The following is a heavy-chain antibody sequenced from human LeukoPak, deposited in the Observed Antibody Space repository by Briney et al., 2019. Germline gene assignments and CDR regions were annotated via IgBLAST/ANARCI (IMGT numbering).Heavy chain of an antibody. V-gene: IGHV3-23*01. Sequence: PGGSLRLSCAASGFTFSSYVMNWVRPAPGKGLEWVSTLSGSGGSTYYADSVKGRFTISRDNSKNTLYLQMNSLRVEDTAVYYCARAHYYDILTGYYLWWGQGTLVTVSS. D-gene: IGHD3-9*01. CDR3: ARAHYYDILTGYYLW. CDR2: LSGSGGST. CDR1: GFTFSSYV. J-gene: IGHJ4*02.